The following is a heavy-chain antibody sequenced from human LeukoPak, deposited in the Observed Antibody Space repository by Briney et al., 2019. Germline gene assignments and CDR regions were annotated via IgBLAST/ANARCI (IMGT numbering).Heavy chain of an antibody. J-gene: IGHJ6*03. Sequence: GGSLRLSCAASGFTFSNYGMHWVRQAPGKGLEWVAVISNDGSNKYYADSVKGRFTISRDNSKNTLYLQMNSLRAEDTAVYYCAKDRAAAGIHYYYYMDVWGKGTTVTVSS. CDR1: GFTFSNYG. CDR3: AKDRAAAGIHYYYYMDV. V-gene: IGHV3-30*18. CDR2: ISNDGSNK. D-gene: IGHD6-13*01.